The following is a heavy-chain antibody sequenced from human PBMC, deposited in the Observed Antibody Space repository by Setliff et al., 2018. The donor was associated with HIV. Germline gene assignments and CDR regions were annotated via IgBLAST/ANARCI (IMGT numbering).Heavy chain of an antibody. CDR3: ARDLGTAVNT. J-gene: IGHJ5*02. CDR2: INHSGST. Sequence: PSETLSLTCAVYGESFSGYYWSWIRQSPGEGLEWLGGINHSGSTNHNPSLKSRLTISVDTSKNQFSLRLRSVTAADTAVYYCARDLGTAVNTWGQGTLVTVSS. CDR1: GESFSGYY. D-gene: IGHD6-25*01. V-gene: IGHV4-34*01.